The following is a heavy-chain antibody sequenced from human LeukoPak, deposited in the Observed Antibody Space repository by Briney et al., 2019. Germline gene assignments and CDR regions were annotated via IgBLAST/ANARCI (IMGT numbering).Heavy chain of an antibody. CDR2: IKQDGSEI. V-gene: IGHV3-7*01. D-gene: IGHD1-14*01. J-gene: IGHJ6*02. CDR1: GFVFAKYW. Sequence: GGSLRLSCEASGFVFAKYWMHWVRQAPGKGLEWVANIKQDGSEIYYADSVKGRFTISRDNAKNSLYLQMNSLRAEDTAVYYCARGTGYSYYGMDVWGQGTTVTVSS. CDR3: ARGTGYSYYGMDV.